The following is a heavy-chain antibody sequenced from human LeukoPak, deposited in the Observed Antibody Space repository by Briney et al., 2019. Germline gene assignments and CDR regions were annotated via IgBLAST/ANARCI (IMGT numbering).Heavy chain of an antibody. Sequence: GASLKVSCKASGYTFTNFDINWVRQAPGQGLEWMGWMNPVSGNAGSAQKFRGRVTLTGDTSISTAYMELSSLRSDDTAVYYCARAPMGTAALYWGQGTLVTVSS. CDR1: GYTFTNFD. D-gene: IGHD2-2*01. CDR3: ARAPMGTAALY. V-gene: IGHV1-8*01. CDR2: MNPVSGNA. J-gene: IGHJ4*02.